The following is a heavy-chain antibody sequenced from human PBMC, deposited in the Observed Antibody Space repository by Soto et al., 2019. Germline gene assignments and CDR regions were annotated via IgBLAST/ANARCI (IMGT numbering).Heavy chain of an antibody. D-gene: IGHD3-16*01. V-gene: IGHV3-66*01. CDR3: ARDAGLT. CDR1: GFTFSNFA. CDR2: IYSGGST. J-gene: IGHJ5*02. Sequence: GGSLRLSCAASGFTFSNFAMSWVRHAPGKGLEWVSVIYSGGSTYYADSVKGRFTISRDNSKNTLYLQMNSLRAEDTAVYYCARDAGLTWGQGTLVTVSS.